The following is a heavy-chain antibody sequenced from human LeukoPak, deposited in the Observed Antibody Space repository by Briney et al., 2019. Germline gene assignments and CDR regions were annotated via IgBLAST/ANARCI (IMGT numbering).Heavy chain of an antibody. CDR1: GFTFSYYS. Sequence: GRSLRLSCAASGFTFSYYSMSWIRQAPGKGLEWISYISGSSNTKHFADSVKGRFTISRDNAKESLYLQMDSLRAEDTAFYYCARGIFYGSGSQSFDYWGQGTLVTVSS. J-gene: IGHJ4*02. V-gene: IGHV3-11*04. CDR2: ISGSSNTK. D-gene: IGHD3-10*01. CDR3: ARGIFYGSGSQSFDY.